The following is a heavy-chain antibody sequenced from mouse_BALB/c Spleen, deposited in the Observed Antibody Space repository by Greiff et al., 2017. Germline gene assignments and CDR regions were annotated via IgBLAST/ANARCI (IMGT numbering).Heavy chain of an antibody. Sequence: EVKLQESGGGLVQPGGSRKLSCAASGFTFSSFGMHWVRQAPEKGLEWVAYISSGSSTIYYADTVKGRFTISRDNPKNTLFLQMTSLRSEDTAMYYCARSDRYDWFAYWGQGTLVTVSA. CDR3: ARSDRYDWFAY. J-gene: IGHJ3*01. V-gene: IGHV5-17*02. CDR2: ISSGSSTI. D-gene: IGHD2-14*01. CDR1: GFTFSSFG.